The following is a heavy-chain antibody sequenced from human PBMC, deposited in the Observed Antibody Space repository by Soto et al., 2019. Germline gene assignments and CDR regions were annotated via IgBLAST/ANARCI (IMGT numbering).Heavy chain of an antibody. Sequence: GASVKVSCKASGYTFTGYYMHWVRQAPGQGLEWMGWINPNSGGTNYAQKFQGRVTMTRDTSISTAYMELSRLRSDDTAVYYCAREATGRDRFWSGYYNDYWGQGTLVTVYS. CDR1: GYTFTGYY. CDR3: AREATGRDRFWSGYYNDY. J-gene: IGHJ4*02. D-gene: IGHD3-3*01. V-gene: IGHV1-2*02. CDR2: INPNSGGT.